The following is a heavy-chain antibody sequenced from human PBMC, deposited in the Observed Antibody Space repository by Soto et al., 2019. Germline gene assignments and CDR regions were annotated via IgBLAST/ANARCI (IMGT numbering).Heavy chain of an antibody. D-gene: IGHD3-10*01. Sequence: QVQLVESGGGVVQPGRPLTLSCAASGFTFSDYGMHWVRQAPGKGLEWVAVIWFDGSNKYYADSVKGRFTLSRDNSKNTLYLQMNGLRAEDTGVFYCARDPSHGSGSYLDYWGQGTLVTVSS. CDR2: IWFDGSNK. CDR3: ARDPSHGSGSYLDY. CDR1: GFTFSDYG. J-gene: IGHJ4*02. V-gene: IGHV3-33*01.